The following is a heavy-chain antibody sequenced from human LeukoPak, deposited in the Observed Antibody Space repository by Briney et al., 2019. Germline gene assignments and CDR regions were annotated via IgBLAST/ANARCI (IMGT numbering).Heavy chain of an antibody. CDR2: IYNGGST. V-gene: IGHV4-59*01. J-gene: IGHJ4*02. CDR3: AKGGTYGGGADY. CDR1: GDSISSYY. Sequence: SETLSLTCTVSGDSISSYYWSWIRQPPGKGLEWIGYIYNGGSTTYSPSLNSRVTISLDTSNNQVSLRLSSVTAADTAVYYCAKGGTYGGGADYWGQGTLVTVSS. D-gene: IGHD1-26*01.